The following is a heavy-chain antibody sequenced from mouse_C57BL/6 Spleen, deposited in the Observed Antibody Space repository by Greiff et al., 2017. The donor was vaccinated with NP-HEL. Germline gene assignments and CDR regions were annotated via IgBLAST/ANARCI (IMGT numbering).Heavy chain of an antibody. CDR1: GYTFTSYN. CDR2: IYPVNVAP. D-gene: IGHD2-4*01. CDR3: AREGYYDYDGHYFDY. J-gene: IGHJ2*01. V-gene: IGHV1-12*01. Sequence: QVQLQQSGAELVRPGASVKMSCKASGYTFTSYNMHWVKQTPRQGLEWIGAIYPVNVAPSNTQKVTGKATLTVDKSSSTAYMQLSSLTSEDSAVYVCAREGYYDYDGHYFDYWGQGTTLTVSS.